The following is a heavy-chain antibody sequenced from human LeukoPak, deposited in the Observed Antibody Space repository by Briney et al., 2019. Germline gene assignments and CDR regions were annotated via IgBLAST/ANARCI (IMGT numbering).Heavy chain of an antibody. V-gene: IGHV1-2*02. CDR1: GYSFTGYY. J-gene: IGHJ4*02. CDR2: MNPNSGGT. Sequence: ASVKLSCKPSGYSFTGYYMHWVRQAPGQGLEWMGWMNPNSGGTNYAQKFQGRVTMTRDTSINTAYMELSGLRFDDTAVYYCAREGLSSSTWHICDYWGQGTLVSVSS. D-gene: IGHD6-13*01. CDR3: AREGLSSSTWHICDY.